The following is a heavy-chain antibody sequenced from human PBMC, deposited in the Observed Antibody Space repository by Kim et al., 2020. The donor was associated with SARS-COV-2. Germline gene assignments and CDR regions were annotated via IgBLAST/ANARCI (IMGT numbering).Heavy chain of an antibody. CDR1: GFTFSGSS. D-gene: IGHD3-3*01. Sequence: GGSLRLSCAGSGFTFSGSSMHWVRQASGKGLEWIGRIRAKSDNYATAYAASMKGRFTISRDDSKNTAYLQMNSLQTEDSAVYFCGFDFWSGSTDDMDVWGKGTTVTVSP. J-gene: IGHJ6*04. CDR2: IRAKSDNYAT. V-gene: IGHV3-73*01. CDR3: GFDFWSGSTDDMDV.